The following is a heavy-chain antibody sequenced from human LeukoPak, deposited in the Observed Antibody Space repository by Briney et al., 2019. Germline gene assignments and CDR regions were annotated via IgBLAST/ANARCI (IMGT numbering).Heavy chain of an antibody. D-gene: IGHD6-19*01. CDR3: ARTYPGIALAGTFDY. J-gene: IGHJ4*02. Sequence: GGSLRLSCAASGFTFSSYWMGWVRQAPGEGLGWVANINQDGSEKYYVDSVKGRFTISRDNAKNSLYPQMNSLRAEDTAVYFCARTYPGIALAGTFDYWGQGTRVTFSS. CDR2: INQDGSEK. CDR1: GFTFSSYW. V-gene: IGHV3-7*01.